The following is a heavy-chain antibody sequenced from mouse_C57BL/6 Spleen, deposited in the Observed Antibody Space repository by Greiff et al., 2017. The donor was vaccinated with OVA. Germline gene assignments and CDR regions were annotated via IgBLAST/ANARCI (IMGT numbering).Heavy chain of an antibody. CDR3: ARQLWDY. CDR2: INPNNGGT. CDR1: GYTFTDYY. J-gene: IGHJ2*01. V-gene: IGHV1-26*01. Sequence: VQLQQSGPELVKPGASVKISCKASGYTFTDYYMNWVKQSHGKSLEWIGDINPNNGGTSYNQKFKGKATLTVDKSSSTAYMELRSLTSEDSAVYYCARQLWDYWGQGTTLTVSS. D-gene: IGHD1-1*02.